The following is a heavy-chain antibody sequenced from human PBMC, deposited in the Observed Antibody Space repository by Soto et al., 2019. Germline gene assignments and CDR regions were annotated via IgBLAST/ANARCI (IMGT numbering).Heavy chain of an antibody. J-gene: IGHJ4*02. CDR1: GFTFSSYA. Sequence: GGSLRLSCAASGFTFSSYAMSWVRQAPGKGLEWVSGISGSGGSTYYADSVKGRFTISRDNSKNTLYLQMNSLRAEDTAIYYCAKAFCSASSCSRGYFDYWGQGTLVTVSS. CDR2: ISGSGGST. V-gene: IGHV3-23*01. D-gene: IGHD2-15*01. CDR3: AKAFCSASSCSRGYFDY.